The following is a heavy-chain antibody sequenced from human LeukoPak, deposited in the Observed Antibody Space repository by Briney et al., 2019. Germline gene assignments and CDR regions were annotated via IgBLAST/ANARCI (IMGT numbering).Heavy chain of an antibody. CDR3: ANQPYSSGYYYYYYMDV. Sequence: GGSLRLSCAASGFTFSSYSMNWVRQAPGKGLEWVSSISSSSSYIYYADSVKGRFTISRDNAKNSLYLQMNSLRAEDTAVYYCANQPYSSGYYYYYYMDVWGKGTTVTVSS. J-gene: IGHJ6*03. V-gene: IGHV3-21*01. CDR1: GFTFSSYS. CDR2: ISSSSSYI. D-gene: IGHD6-25*01.